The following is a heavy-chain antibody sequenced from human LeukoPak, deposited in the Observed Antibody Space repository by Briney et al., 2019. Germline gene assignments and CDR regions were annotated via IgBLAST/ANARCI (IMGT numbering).Heavy chain of an antibody. CDR2: ISGNAGST. CDR3: ARDEEEAFDI. J-gene: IGHJ3*02. CDR1: GFTFSNYA. Sequence: GGSLRLSCAASGFTFSNYAISWVRQAPGKGLEWVSLISGNAGSTYYADSVKGRFTISRDITKNTLYLQMNSLRAEDTAVYYCARDEEEAFDIWGQGTMVTVSS. V-gene: IGHV3-23*01.